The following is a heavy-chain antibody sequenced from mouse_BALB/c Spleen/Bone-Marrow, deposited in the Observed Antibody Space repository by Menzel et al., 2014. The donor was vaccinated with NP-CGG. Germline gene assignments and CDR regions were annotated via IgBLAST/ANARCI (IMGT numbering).Heavy chain of an antibody. CDR1: GYPFRSYW. D-gene: IGHD1-1*02. V-gene: IGHV1-9*01. Sequence: QVQLQQPGAELLTPGASVKISCKATGYPFRSYWLEWVNQSPGHGLEWIGEILPGSGSTNYNEKFKVTATFTADTSSNTAYMQLSSLTSEDSAVYYCASFYGRCSYGGQGTLFTVSA. J-gene: IGHJ3*01. CDR3: ASFYGRCSY. CDR2: ILPGSGST.